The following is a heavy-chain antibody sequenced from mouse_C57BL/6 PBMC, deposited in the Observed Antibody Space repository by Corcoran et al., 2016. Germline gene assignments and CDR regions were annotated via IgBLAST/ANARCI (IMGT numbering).Heavy chain of an antibody. Sequence: QIQLVQSGPELKKPRETVKISCKASGYTLTTYGMSWVRQAPGKGLKWMGWINTYSGVPTYADDFKGRFAFSLETFVSTAYLQINNLKNEDTAKYFCARFYYGSDYWGQGTTLTVSS. J-gene: IGHJ2*01. V-gene: IGHV9-3*01. CDR1: GYTLTTYG. CDR2: INTYSGVP. D-gene: IGHD1-1*01. CDR3: ARFYYGSDY.